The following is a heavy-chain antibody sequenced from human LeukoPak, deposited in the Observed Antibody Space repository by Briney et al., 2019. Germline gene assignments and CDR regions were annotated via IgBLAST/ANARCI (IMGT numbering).Heavy chain of an antibody. CDR3: ARQQQPVLTSLLDY. CDR1: GGSICSYY. J-gene: IGHJ4*02. D-gene: IGHD6-13*01. Sequence: SETLSLTCTVSGGSICSYYWGWSRQPPRKGLEWIGSIYHSGSTYYNPSLKSRVTISVDTSKNQFSLKLSSVTAADTAVNYCARQQQPVLTSLLDYWGQGTLVTVSS. CDR2: IYHSGST. V-gene: IGHV4-38-2*02.